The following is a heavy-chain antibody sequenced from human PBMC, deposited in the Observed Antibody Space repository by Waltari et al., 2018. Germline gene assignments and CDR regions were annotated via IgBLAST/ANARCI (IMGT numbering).Heavy chain of an antibody. D-gene: IGHD4-4*01. J-gene: IGHJ6*02. CDR2: INHSGST. V-gene: IGHV4-34*01. Sequence: QVQLQQWGAGLLKPSETLSLTCAVYGGSFSGYYWSWIRQPPGKGLEWIGEINHSGSTNYNPSLKSRVTISVDTSKNQFSLKLSSVTAADTAVYYCARGPFIEGDYKAYYYGMDVWGQGTTVTVSS. CDR3: ARGPFIEGDYKAYYYGMDV. CDR1: GGSFSGYY.